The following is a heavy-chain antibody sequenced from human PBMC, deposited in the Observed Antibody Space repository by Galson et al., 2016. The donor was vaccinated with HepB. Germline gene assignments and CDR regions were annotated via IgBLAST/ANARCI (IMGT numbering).Heavy chain of an antibody. CDR2: IPYSGST. D-gene: IGHD3-22*01. CDR3: ARRSITTMHV. Sequence: SETLSPTCTVSGGSISSTDFYWGWIRQPPGKGLEWIGTIPYSGSTYYTPPLKSRVTISADTSKNQLSLMMSSVSAADTAVYYCARRSITTMHVWGQGTTVTVSS. J-gene: IGHJ6*02. V-gene: IGHV4-39*01. CDR1: GGSISSTDFY.